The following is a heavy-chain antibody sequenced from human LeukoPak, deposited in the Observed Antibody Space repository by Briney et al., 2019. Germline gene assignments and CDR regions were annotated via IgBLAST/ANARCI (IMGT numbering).Heavy chain of an antibody. CDR2: IYHTGSN. CDR3: ASGTAAAVYYFDY. Sequence: PSETLSLTCTVSGGSVSSADYYWSWIRHPPGKALEWIGYIYHTGSNNYKYSLKSRVTISLDTSKNQFSLKLSSVTAADTAVYYCASGTAAAVYYFDYWGQGTLVTVSS. V-gene: IGHV4-61*08. J-gene: IGHJ4*02. CDR1: GGSVSSADYY. D-gene: IGHD6-13*01.